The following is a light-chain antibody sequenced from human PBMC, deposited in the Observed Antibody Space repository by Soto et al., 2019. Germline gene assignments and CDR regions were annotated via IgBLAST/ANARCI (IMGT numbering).Light chain of an antibody. V-gene: IGKV3-15*01. CDR2: AAS. CDR3: QQYYKWPRT. J-gene: IGKJ1*01. Sequence: DIVMTQSPAFLSVSPGERATLSCRASQSVSSNLAWYQQKPGQAPRLLIYAASTWATGIPARFSGSGSGTEFTLTIRSLHSEDFAVYYCQQYYKWPRTFGQGTKVEIK. CDR1: QSVSSN.